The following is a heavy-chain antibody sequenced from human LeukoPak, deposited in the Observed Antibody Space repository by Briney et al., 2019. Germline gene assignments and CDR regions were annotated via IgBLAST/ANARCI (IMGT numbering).Heavy chain of an antibody. CDR2: IYYSGCT. CDR1: GGSVSSGSYY. Sequence: SETLSLTCTVSGGSVSSGSYYWSWIRQPPGKGLEWIGYIYYSGCTNYNPSLKSRVTISVDTSKNQFSLKLSSVTAADTAVYYCARDRVVVVPAAMRRGYYFDYWGQGTLVTVSS. V-gene: IGHV4-61*01. CDR3: ARDRVVVVPAAMRRGYYFDY. J-gene: IGHJ4*02. D-gene: IGHD2-2*01.